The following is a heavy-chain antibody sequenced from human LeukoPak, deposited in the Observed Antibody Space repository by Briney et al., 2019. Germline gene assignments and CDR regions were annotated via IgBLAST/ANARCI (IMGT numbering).Heavy chain of an antibody. V-gene: IGHV3-53*05. J-gene: IGHJ4*02. D-gene: IGHD5-12*01. CDR1: GFTVSSNY. CDR3: ARGPEWLRFSVLFDY. Sequence: PGGSLRLSCAASGFTVSSNYMSWVRQAPGKGLEWVSVIYSGGSTYYADSVKGRFTISRDNSKNTLYLQMNSLRSDDTAVYYCARGPEWLRFSVLFDYWGQGTLVTVSS. CDR2: IYSGGST.